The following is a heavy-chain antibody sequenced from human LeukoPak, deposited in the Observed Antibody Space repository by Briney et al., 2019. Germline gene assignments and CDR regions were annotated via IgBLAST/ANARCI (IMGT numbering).Heavy chain of an antibody. CDR1: GYNFIGYG. CDR2: ISGYTGNT. CDR3: ARDSPSSGWYGGY. V-gene: IGHV1-18*01. J-gene: IGHJ4*02. Sequence: ASVKVSCKASGYNFIGYGITWVRQAPGQGLEWLGRISGYTGNTKFAQKFQGRVGMTRHTSTSTVYMELRSLRLDDTGVYYCARDSPSSGWYGGYWGQGTLVTVSS. D-gene: IGHD6-19*01.